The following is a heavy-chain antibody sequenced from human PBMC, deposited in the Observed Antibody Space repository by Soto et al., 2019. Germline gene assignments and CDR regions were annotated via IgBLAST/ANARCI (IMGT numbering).Heavy chain of an antibody. CDR3: ARCRVDGDYVP. D-gene: IGHD4-17*01. Sequence: EVQLVESGGGLVQPGGSLRLSCAVSGFTFSNYWMHWVRQAPGKGLVWVSRINSDGSSTSYADFVKGRFTISRDNAKNTLYRQMNSLRAEDTAVYYCARCRVDGDYVPWGQGTLVTVSS. J-gene: IGHJ5*02. CDR1: GFTFSNYW. CDR2: INSDGSST. V-gene: IGHV3-74*01.